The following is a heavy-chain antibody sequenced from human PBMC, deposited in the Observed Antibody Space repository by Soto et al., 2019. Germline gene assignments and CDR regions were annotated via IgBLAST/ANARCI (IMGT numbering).Heavy chain of an antibody. J-gene: IGHJ4*02. D-gene: IGHD3-9*01. CDR2: ISYTGKT. CDR3: ARTTYNDLFISDF. CDR1: GASINSANNY. Sequence: QVQLQESGPGLVKPSQTLSLTCSVSGASINSANNYWSWIRQLPGKGLEWIGLISYTGKTYYTPPLKSRVTISVDTSENQFSLNLTSGAAADTAVYYCARTTYNDLFISDFWGQGTLVTVSS. V-gene: IGHV4-31*03.